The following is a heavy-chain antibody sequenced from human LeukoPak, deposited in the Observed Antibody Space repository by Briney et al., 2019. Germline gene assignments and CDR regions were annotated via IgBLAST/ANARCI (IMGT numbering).Heavy chain of an antibody. CDR3: AKGFYYDSSGYYYKTPFDY. D-gene: IGHD3-22*01. V-gene: IGHV3-23*01. CDR1: GFTFSSYA. J-gene: IGHJ4*02. Sequence: PGGSLRLSCAASGFTFSSYAMSWVRQAPGKGLEWVSTISGSGGSTYYADSVKGRFTISRDNSKNTLYLQMNSLRAEDTAVYYCAKGFYYDSSGYYYKTPFDYWGQGTLVTVSS. CDR2: ISGSGGST.